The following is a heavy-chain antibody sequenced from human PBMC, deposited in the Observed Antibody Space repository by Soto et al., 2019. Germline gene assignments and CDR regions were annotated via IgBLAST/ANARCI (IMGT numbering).Heavy chain of an antibody. D-gene: IGHD6-19*01. Sequence: PSETLSLTCAVYGGSFSGYYWSWIRQPPGKGLEWIGEINHSGSTNYNPSLKSRVTISVDTSKNQFSLKLSSVTAADTAVYYCAGRPGIAVAGMMITSLYWFDPWGQGTLVTVSS. J-gene: IGHJ5*02. CDR2: INHSGST. CDR1: GGSFSGYY. CDR3: AGRPGIAVAGMMITSLYWFDP. V-gene: IGHV4-34*01.